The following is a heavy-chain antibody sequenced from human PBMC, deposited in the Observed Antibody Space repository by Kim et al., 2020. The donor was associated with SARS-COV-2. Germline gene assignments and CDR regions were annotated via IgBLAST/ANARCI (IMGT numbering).Heavy chain of an antibody. J-gene: IGHJ4*02. CDR3: ARGGSGSRPSDY. V-gene: IGHV4-34*01. D-gene: IGHD1-26*01. Sequence: YNPSLKSRVTISVDTSRNQFSLKLSSVTAADTAVYYCARGGSGSRPSDYWGQGTLVTVSS.